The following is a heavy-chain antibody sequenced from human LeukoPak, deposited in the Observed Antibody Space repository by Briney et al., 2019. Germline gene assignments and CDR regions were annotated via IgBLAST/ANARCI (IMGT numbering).Heavy chain of an antibody. CDR3: ARDRDWGSYFDS. D-gene: IGHD7-27*01. CDR1: GFTFSDYY. V-gene: IGHV3-11*01. CDR2: IISTGNTK. Sequence: GGSLRLSCAASGFTFSDYYMRWIRQAPGKGLEWVSFIISTGNTKYYADSVKGRFTISRDNAKNSVYLQMNSLRAEDTAVYYCARDRDWGSYFDSWGQGTLVTVSS. J-gene: IGHJ4*02.